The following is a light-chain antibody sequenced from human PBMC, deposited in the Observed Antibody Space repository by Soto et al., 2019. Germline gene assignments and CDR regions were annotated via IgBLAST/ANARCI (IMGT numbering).Light chain of an antibody. CDR2: AAS. CDR3: LLDFRYFWA. J-gene: IGKJ1*01. CDR1: QAIRTA. Sequence: AIQLTQSPSSLSASVGDRVTITFRASQAIRTALGWYQQRPGKVPKLLIYAASTLQSGVPSRFSGSGSGTDLTLTISSLQPEDFATYYCLLDFRYFWAFGQGTKVDIK. V-gene: IGKV1-6*01.